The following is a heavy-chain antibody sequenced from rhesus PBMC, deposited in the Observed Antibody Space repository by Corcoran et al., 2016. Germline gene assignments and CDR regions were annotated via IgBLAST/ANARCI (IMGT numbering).Heavy chain of an antibody. V-gene: IGHV4S11*01. CDR2: ILVSGSST. Sequence: QVQLQESGPGLVKPLENLSLTCPVAGGSIRSNYWSWSRQAPGTGLEWIGYILVSGSSTNDNPSLKSRVTLSVDTSKNQRSLKLSSVTAADTAVYYCARQGSYLDYWGQGVLVTVSS. CDR1: GGSIRSNY. CDR3: ARQGSYLDY. J-gene: IGHJ4*01. D-gene: IGHD1-44*02.